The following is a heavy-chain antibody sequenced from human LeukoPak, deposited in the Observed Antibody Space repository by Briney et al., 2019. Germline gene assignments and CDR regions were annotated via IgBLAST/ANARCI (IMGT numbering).Heavy chain of an antibody. J-gene: IGHJ4*02. CDR3: ARGPAAGACRY. D-gene: IGHD6-13*01. Sequence: ASVEVSCKASGYTFTSYAMHWVRQAPGQRLEWMGWINAGNGNTKYSQKFQGRVTITRDTSASTAYMELSSLRSEDTAVYYCARGPAAGACRYWGQGTLVTVSS. CDR2: INAGNGNT. CDR1: GYTFTSYA. V-gene: IGHV1-3*01.